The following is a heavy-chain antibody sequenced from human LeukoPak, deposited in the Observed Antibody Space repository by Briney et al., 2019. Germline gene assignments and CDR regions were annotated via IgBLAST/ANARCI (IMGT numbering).Heavy chain of an antibody. CDR3: AREDYGGLFFDY. Sequence: GGSLRLSCAASGFTFSSYWMHWVRQAPGKGLVWVSRINSDGSSTSYADSVRGRFTISRDNAKNTLYLQMNSLRVDDTAVYYCAREDYGGLFFDYWGRGTLVSVSS. CDR1: GFTFSSYW. J-gene: IGHJ4*02. D-gene: IGHD4-23*01. V-gene: IGHV3-74*01. CDR2: INSDGSST.